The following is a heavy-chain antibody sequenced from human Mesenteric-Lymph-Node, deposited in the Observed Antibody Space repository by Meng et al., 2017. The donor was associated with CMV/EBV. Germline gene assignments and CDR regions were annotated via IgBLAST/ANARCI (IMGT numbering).Heavy chain of an antibody. J-gene: IGHJ4*02. CDR3: ARQGSGYYEPLDY. CDR2: IYYSGST. Sequence: SETLSLTCTVSGGSISSSSYYWGWIRQPPGKGLEWIGSIYYSGSTYYNPSLKSRVTISVDTSKNQFSLKLSSVTAADTAVYYCARQGSGYYEPLDYWGQGTLVTVSS. D-gene: IGHD3-22*01. V-gene: IGHV4-39*01. CDR1: GGSISSSSYY.